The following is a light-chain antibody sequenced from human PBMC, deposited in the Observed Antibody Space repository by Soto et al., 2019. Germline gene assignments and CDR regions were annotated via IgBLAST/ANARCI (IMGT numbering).Light chain of an antibody. CDR1: NVDVGGYNY. J-gene: IGLJ1*01. CDR2: EVS. V-gene: IGLV2-14*01. CDR3: ASYTIKTTYV. Sequence: QSVLTQPASVSGSPGQSITISCTGTNVDVGGYNYVSWYQHHPGKAPKLLIFEVSNRPSGVSNRFSGSKSGNTASLTISGLQSEDEADYYCASYTIKTTYVFGSGTKATVL.